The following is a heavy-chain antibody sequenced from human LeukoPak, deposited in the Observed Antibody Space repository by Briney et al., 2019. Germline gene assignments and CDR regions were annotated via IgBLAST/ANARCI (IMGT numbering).Heavy chain of an antibody. CDR1: GYSFTSYW. V-gene: IGHV5-51*01. CDR3: ARGAGYCSDGICYNFDY. Sequence: GESLKISCKGSGYSFTSYWIGWVRQMPGKGLEWMGIIYPGDSDTRYSPSFQGQVTISADKSISTAYLQWSSLKASDTAMYYCARGAGYCSDGICYNFDYWGQGILVTVSS. J-gene: IGHJ4*02. D-gene: IGHD2-15*01. CDR2: IYPGDSDT.